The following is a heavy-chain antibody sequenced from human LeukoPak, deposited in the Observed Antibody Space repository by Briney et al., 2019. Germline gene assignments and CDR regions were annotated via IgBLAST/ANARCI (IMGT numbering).Heavy chain of an antibody. D-gene: IGHD1-26*01. CDR3: ARDLSGSYYTDNWFDP. CDR1: GYTFTGYY. V-gene: IGHV1-2*02. CDR2: INPNSGGT. J-gene: IGHJ5*02. Sequence: GASVKVSCKASGYTFTGYYMHWVRQAPGQGLEWIGWINPNSGGTNYAQKFQGRVTMTRDTSISTAYMELSRLRSDDTAVYYCARDLSGSYYTDNWFDPWGQGTLVTVSS.